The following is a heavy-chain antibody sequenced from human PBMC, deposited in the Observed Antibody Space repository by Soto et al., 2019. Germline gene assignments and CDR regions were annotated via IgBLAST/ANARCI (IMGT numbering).Heavy chain of an antibody. CDR1: GFTFSSYG. V-gene: IGHV3-30*18. CDR2: ISYDGSNK. J-gene: IGHJ4*02. CDR3: AKDRSEVLVPTAIDLFDY. D-gene: IGHD5-18*01. Sequence: PGVSLRLSCSASGFTFSSYGMHWVRQAPGKGLEWVAVISYDGSNKYYADSVKGRFTISRDNSKNTLYLQMNSLRAEDTAVYYCAKDRSEVLVPTAIDLFDYWGQGTLVTVSA.